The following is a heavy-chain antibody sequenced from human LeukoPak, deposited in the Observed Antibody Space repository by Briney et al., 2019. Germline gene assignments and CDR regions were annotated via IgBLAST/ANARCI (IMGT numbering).Heavy chain of an antibody. CDR2: INPNSGVT. Sequence: ASVKVSCKASGYTFTGYYMHWVRQAPGQGLEWMGWINPNSGVTNYAQKFQGRVTMTRDTSISTAYMELSSLRSEDTAVYYCARVDIVATIDELGSAFDIWGQGTMVTVSS. J-gene: IGHJ3*02. CDR3: ARVDIVATIDELGSAFDI. V-gene: IGHV1-2*02. CDR1: GYTFTGYY. D-gene: IGHD5-12*01.